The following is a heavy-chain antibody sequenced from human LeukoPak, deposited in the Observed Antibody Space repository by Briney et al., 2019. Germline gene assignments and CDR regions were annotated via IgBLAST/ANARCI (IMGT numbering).Heavy chain of an antibody. CDR1: SYTFTSYG. CDR2: ISAYNGNT. J-gene: IGHJ4*02. Sequence: ASVKVSCKASSYTFTSYGISWVRQAPGQGLEWMGWISAYNGNTNYAQKLQGRVTMTTDTSTSTAYMELRSLRSDDTAVYYCARDRDDYCSSTSCYARDDYWGQGTLVTVSS. CDR3: ARDRDDYCSSTSCYARDDY. V-gene: IGHV1-18*01. D-gene: IGHD2-2*01.